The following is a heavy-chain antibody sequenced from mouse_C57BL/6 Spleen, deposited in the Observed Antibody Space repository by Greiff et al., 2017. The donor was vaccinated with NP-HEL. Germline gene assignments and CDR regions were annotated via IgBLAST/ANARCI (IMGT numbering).Heavy chain of an antibody. V-gene: IGHV10-1*01. CDR3: VSNYYGSSYPFAY. Sequence: EVQLVESGGGLVQPKGSLKLSCAASGFSFNTYAMNWVRQAPGKGLEWVARIRSKSNNYATYYADSVKDRFTISRDDSESMLYLQMNNLKTEDTAMYYCVSNYYGSSYPFAYWGQGTLVTVSA. D-gene: IGHD1-1*01. CDR2: IRSKSNNYAT. CDR1: GFSFNTYA. J-gene: IGHJ3*01.